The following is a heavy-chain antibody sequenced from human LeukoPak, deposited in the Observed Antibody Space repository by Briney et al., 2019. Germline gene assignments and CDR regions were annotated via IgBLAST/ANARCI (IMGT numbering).Heavy chain of an antibody. CDR1: GFTFSDHQ. Sequence: GSLRLSCAASGFTFSDHQMDWVRQPPGKALEWIGYIYYSGSTNYNPSLKSRVTISVDTSKNQFSLKLSSVTAADTAVYYCARNSRGYYRPLYYFDYWGQGTLVTVSS. CDR3: ARNSRGYYRPLYYFDY. D-gene: IGHD3-3*01. V-gene: IGHV4-59*11. CDR2: IYYSGST. J-gene: IGHJ4*02.